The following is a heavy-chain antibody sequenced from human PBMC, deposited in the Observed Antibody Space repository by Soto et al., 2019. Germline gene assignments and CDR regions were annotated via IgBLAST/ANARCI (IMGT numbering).Heavy chain of an antibody. CDR1: GFTFSSYA. J-gene: IGHJ6*02. V-gene: IGHV3-30-3*01. CDR2: ISYDGSNK. CDR3: ATPGHYYYYYGMDV. Sequence: PGGSLRLSCAASGFTFSSYAMHWVRQAPGKGLEWVAVISYDGSNKYYADSVKGRFTISRDNSKNTLYLQMNSLRAEDTAVYYCATPGHYYYYYGMDVWGQGTTVTAP.